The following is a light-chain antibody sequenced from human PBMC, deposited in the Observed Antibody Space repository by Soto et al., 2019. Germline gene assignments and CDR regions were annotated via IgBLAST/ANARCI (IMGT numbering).Light chain of an antibody. CDR3: NSYTSASTYV. CDR2: NTN. J-gene: IGLJ1*01. Sequence: QSVLTQPPSASGTPGQRVTISCSGDSPNIGGNTVTWYQHLPGAAPTVLIYNTNVRPSGVPDRFSGSKSGNTASLTISWLQAEDEADYYCNSYTSASTYVFGTGTKLTVL. CDR1: SPNIGGNT. V-gene: IGLV1-44*01.